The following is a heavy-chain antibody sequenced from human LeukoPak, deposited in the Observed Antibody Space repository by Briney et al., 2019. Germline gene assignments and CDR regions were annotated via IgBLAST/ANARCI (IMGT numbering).Heavy chain of an antibody. D-gene: IGHD3-3*01. Sequence: GGSLRLSCAASGFTFSSYRMNWVRQAPGKGLEWISYISSGSDTIYYADSVKGRFTISRDNAKNSLYLQMNSLRAEDTAVYYCAREFDFWSGTPLDYWGQGTLVTVSS. CDR2: ISSGSDTI. V-gene: IGHV3-48*04. J-gene: IGHJ4*02. CDR3: AREFDFWSGTPLDY. CDR1: GFTFSSYR.